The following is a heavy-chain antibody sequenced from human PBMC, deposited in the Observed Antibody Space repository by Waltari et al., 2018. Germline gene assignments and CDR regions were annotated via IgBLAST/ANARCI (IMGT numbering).Heavy chain of an antibody. J-gene: IGHJ6*02. CDR2: INPNSGGT. D-gene: IGHD3-10*01. CDR1: GYTFTGYY. Sequence: QVQLVQSGAEVKKPGASVKVSCKASGYTFTGYYMHWVRQAPGQGLEWMGWINPNSGGTNYAQKFQGWVTMTRDTTISTAYMELSMLRSDATSVYYCARDGYYGSGSYHRFYYYYGMDVWGQGTTVTVS. CDR3: ARDGYYGSGSYHRFYYYYGMDV. V-gene: IGHV1-2*04.